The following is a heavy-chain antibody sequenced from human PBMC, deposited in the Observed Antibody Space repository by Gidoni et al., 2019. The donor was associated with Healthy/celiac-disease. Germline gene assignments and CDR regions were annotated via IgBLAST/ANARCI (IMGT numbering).Heavy chain of an antibody. V-gene: IGHV3-7*01. Sequence: EVQLVESGGGLVQPGGSLRLSCAASGFTFRSYWMSWVRQAPGKGLEWVANIKQDGSEKYYVDSVKGRFTISRDNAKNSLYLQMNSLRAEDTAVYYCARRQAYSSGWYGGYYFDYWGQGTLVTVSS. CDR1: GFTFRSYW. CDR3: ARRQAYSSGWYGGYYFDY. J-gene: IGHJ4*02. CDR2: IKQDGSEK. D-gene: IGHD6-19*01.